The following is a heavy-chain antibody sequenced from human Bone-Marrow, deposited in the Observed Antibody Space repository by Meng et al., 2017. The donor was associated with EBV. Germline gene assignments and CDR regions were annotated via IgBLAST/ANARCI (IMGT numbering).Heavy chain of an antibody. CDR1: GGTFSSDA. Sequence: QVQLLQSGAEVKKPGSSVKVSCKTSGGTFSSDAISWVRQAPGQGLVWLGGLIPMSGAPYYAQNFQGRVTITADESTSTHYMELSNLRSEDTAMYYCASESGRGFTPDYWGQGTLVTVSS. D-gene: IGHD3-10*01. CDR2: LIPMSGAP. J-gene: IGHJ4*02. CDR3: ASESGRGFTPDY. V-gene: IGHV1-69*01.